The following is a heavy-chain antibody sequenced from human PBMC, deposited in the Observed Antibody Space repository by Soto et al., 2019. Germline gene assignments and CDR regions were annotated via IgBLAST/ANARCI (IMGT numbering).Heavy chain of an antibody. CDR2: INSDGSST. CDR3: AREGAAAGTGGSFDC. Sequence: EVQLVESGGGLVQPGGSLRLSCAASGFTFSSYWMHWVRQAPGKGLVWVSRINSDGSSTAYADSVKGRFTISRDNAKNTLFLQMSSLRAEDTAVYYCAREGAAAGTGGSFDCWGHGTLVTVSS. CDR1: GFTFSSYW. V-gene: IGHV3-74*01. D-gene: IGHD6-13*01. J-gene: IGHJ4*01.